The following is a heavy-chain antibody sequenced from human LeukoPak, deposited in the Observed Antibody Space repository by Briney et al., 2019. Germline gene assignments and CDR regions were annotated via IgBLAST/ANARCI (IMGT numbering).Heavy chain of an antibody. CDR3: ANLDTVAYEGVDY. CDR1: GFTFSTYG. CDR2: IWYDGSNK. Sequence: GRSLRLSCAASGFTFSTYGIHWVRQAPGKGLEWVAVIWYDGSNKYYTDSVKGRFTISRDNSKNTLYLRMNSLRAEDTAVYYCANLDTVAYEGVDYWGQGTLVTVSS. D-gene: IGHD4-23*01. J-gene: IGHJ4*02. V-gene: IGHV3-33*06.